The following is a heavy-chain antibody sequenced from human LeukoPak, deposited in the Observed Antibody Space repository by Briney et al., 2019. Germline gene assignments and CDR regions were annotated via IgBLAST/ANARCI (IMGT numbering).Heavy chain of an antibody. CDR2: INPNSGGT. Sequence: ASVKVSCKASGYTFTGYYMHWVRQAPGQGLEWMGWINPNSGGTNYAQKFQGRVTMTRDTSISTAYMELSRLRSDDTAVYYCAVYYDFWSGYYNDPFDYWGQGTLVTVSS. D-gene: IGHD3-3*01. CDR1: GYTFTGYY. J-gene: IGHJ4*02. V-gene: IGHV1-2*02. CDR3: AVYYDFWSGYYNDPFDY.